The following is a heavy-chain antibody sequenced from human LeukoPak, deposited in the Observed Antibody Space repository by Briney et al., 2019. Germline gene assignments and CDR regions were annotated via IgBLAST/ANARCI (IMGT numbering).Heavy chain of an antibody. J-gene: IGHJ4*02. V-gene: IGHV1-2*02. CDR3: AVLGYCSSTSCLYYFDY. CDR1: GYTFTGYY. D-gene: IGHD2-2*01. Sequence: ASVKVSCKASGYTFTGYYMHWVRQAPGQGLEWMGWINANSGGTNYAQKFQGRVTMTRDTSISTAYMELSRLRSDDTAVYYCAVLGYCSSTSCLYYFDYWGQGTLVTVSS. CDR2: INANSGGT.